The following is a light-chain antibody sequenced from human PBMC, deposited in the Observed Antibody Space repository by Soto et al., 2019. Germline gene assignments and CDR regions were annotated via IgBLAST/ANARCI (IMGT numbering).Light chain of an antibody. V-gene: IGLV2-23*02. CDR1: SSDVGSYNL. CDR3: CSYAASSTV. Sequence: QSVLTQPASVSVSPGLSITISCTGTSSDVGSYNLVSWYQQHPGKAPKLMIYEVSKRPSGVSNRFSGSKSGNTASLTISGLQAEDEADYYCCSYAASSTVFGTGTKVTVL. J-gene: IGLJ1*01. CDR2: EVS.